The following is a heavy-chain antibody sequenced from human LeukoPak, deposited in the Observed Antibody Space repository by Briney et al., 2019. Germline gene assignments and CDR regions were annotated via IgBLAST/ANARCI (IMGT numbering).Heavy chain of an antibody. CDR1: GGSISSYY. V-gene: IGHV4-59*01. D-gene: IGHD1-26*01. CDR3: ASAGSYWYYFDY. Sequence: SETLSLTCTVSGGSISSYYWSWIRQPPGTGLEWIGYFSYSGGTNYNPSLKSRVTISVDTSKNQFSLNLSSVTAADTAMYYCASAGSYWYYFDYWGQGTLVTVSP. CDR2: FSYSGGT. J-gene: IGHJ4*02.